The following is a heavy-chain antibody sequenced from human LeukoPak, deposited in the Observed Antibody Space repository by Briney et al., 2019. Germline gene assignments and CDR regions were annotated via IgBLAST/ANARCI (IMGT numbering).Heavy chain of an antibody. CDR3: ARADYDILTGYYFDY. D-gene: IGHD3-9*01. CDR2: INPNSGGT. V-gene: IGHV1-2*02. Sequence: GASVKVSCKASGYTLTGYYMHWVRQAPGQGLKWMGWINPNSGGTNYAQKFQGSVTMTRDTSISTAYMELSRLRSDDTAVYYCARADYDILTGYYFDYWGQGTLVTVSS. CDR1: GYTLTGYY. J-gene: IGHJ4*02.